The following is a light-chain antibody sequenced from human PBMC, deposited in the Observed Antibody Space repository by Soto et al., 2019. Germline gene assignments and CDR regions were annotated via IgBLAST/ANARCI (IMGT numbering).Light chain of an antibody. CDR1: QSLVYSHGNTH. CDR2: KVS. CDR3: MQGTHLPPT. J-gene: IGKJ4*01. V-gene: IGKV2-30*01. Sequence: DVVMTQSPLSLPVTLGQPASISCRSIQSLVYSHGNTHLNLFQQRPVQSPRRLFYKVSNLDSGVPDRFSGGGSCTDFTLKISRVEAEDVGVYYLMQGTHLPPTFGGGTKVEIK.